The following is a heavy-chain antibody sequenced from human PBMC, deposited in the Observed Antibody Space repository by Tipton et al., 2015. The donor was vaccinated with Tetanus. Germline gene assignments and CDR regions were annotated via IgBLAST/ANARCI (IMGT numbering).Heavy chain of an antibody. CDR1: GGSISSADYY. CDR3: ARAAPSGSYFVRYYSMDV. CDR2: VSDSGST. J-gene: IGHJ6*02. V-gene: IGHV4-30-4*01. Sequence: LRLSCTVSGGSISSADYYWSWIRQPPGKGLEWIGYVSDSGSTYSNPSLRSRIIISVDTSKNQFSLILSSVTAADTAVYYCARAAPSGSYFVRYYSMDVWGQGTSVVVSS. D-gene: IGHD3-22*01.